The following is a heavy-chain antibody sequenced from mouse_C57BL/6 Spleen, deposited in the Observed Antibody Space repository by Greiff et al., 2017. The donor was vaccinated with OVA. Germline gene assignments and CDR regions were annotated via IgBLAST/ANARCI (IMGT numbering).Heavy chain of an antibody. Sequence: QVQLQQSGAELMKPGASVKLSCKATGYTFTGYWIEWVKQRPGHGLEWIGEILPGSGSTNYNEKFKGKATFTADTSSNTAYMQLSSLTTEDSAIHYCAGSYYDYPAWFAYWGQGTLVTVSA. CDR1: GYTFTGYW. V-gene: IGHV1-9*01. D-gene: IGHD2-4*01. J-gene: IGHJ3*01. CDR3: AGSYYDYPAWFAY. CDR2: ILPGSGST.